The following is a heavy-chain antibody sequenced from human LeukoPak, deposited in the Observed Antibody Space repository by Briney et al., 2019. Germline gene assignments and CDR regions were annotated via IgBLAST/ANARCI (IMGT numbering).Heavy chain of an antibody. D-gene: IGHD3-16*01. J-gene: IGHJ4*02. Sequence: ASVKVSCKASGYTFTSYYIHWVRQAPGQGLEWMGIINPSGGSTTYAQKFQGRVTMTRDAPTSTVYMELSSLRSEETAVYYCARGPGGNYFDYWGQGTLVTVSS. V-gene: IGHV1-46*01. CDR1: GYTFTSYY. CDR2: INPSGGST. CDR3: ARGPGGNYFDY.